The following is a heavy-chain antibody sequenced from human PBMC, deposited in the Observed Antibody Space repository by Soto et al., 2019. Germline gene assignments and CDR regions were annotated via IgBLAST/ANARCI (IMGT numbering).Heavy chain of an antibody. Sequence: QVQLQESGPGLVKPSETLSLTCTVSGGSVSSGSCYWSWIRQPPGKGLEWIGYIYYSGSTNYNPSLKSRVTISVDTSKNQFSLKLSSVTAADTAVYYCAGTNYYGSGSFSDYYGTDVWGQGTTVTVSS. CDR1: GGSVSSGSCY. CDR2: IYYSGST. D-gene: IGHD3-10*01. V-gene: IGHV4-61*01. J-gene: IGHJ6*02. CDR3: AGTNYYGSGSFSDYYGTDV.